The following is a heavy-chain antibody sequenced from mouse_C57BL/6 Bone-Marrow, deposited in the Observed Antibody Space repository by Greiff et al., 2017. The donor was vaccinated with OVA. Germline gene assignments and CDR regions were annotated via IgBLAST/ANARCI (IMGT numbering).Heavy chain of an antibody. CDR2: IHPNSGST. Sequence: VQLQQSGAELVKPGASVKLSCKASGYTFTSYWMHWVKQRPGQGLEWIGMIHPNSGSTNYNEKFKSKATLTVDKSSNTAYMQLSSLTSADSAVYYCARDYDGYYAYFDYWGQGTTLTVSS. CDR3: ARDYDGYYAYFDY. J-gene: IGHJ2*01. CDR1: GYTFTSYW. D-gene: IGHD2-3*01. V-gene: IGHV1-64*01.